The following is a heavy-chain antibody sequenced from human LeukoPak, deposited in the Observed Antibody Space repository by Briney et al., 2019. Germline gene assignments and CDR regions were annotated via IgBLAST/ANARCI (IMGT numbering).Heavy chain of an antibody. J-gene: IGHJ4*02. CDR2: IWYDGSNK. V-gene: IGHV3-33*01. Sequence: GRSLRLSCAASGFTFSSYGMHWVRQAPGKGLEWVAVIWYDGSNKYYADSVKGRFTISRDNSKNTLYLQMNSLRAEDTAVYYCATEAMIVVVITHLDYWGQGTLVTVSS. CDR1: GFTFSSYG. D-gene: IGHD3-22*01. CDR3: ATEAMIVVVITHLDY.